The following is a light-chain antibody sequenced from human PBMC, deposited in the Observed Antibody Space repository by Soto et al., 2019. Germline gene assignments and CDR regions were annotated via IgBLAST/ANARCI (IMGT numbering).Light chain of an antibody. CDR2: DAS. Sequence: EIVLTQSPATLSLSPGERATLSCRASQSVSSYLAWYQQKPGQAPRLLIYDASNRATGIPARFSGSGSGTDFTLTISSLEPEDFAVYYCQQSSNWPQITFGQGTRLEMK. CDR3: QQSSNWPQIT. V-gene: IGKV3-11*01. J-gene: IGKJ5*01. CDR1: QSVSSY.